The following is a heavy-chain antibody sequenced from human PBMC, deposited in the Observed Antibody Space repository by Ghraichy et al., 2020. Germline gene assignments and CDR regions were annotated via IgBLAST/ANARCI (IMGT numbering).Heavy chain of an antibody. CDR2: INQDESQT. V-gene: IGHV3-7*03. Sequence: LSLTCATSGFTFSTYFMSWVRQAPGKGLEWVANINQDESQTFYVDSVKGRFTISRDNAKNSLDLQMNSLRVEDTAIYYCVRDDEYSTWGQGTLVTVSS. CDR3: VRDDEYST. CDR1: GFTFSTYF. D-gene: IGHD2/OR15-2a*01. J-gene: IGHJ5*02.